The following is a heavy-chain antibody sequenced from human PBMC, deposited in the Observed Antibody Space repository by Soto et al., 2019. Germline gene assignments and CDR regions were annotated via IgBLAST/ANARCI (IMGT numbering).Heavy chain of an antibody. CDR2: IIPIFGTA. CDR1: GGTFSSYA. CDR3: ARDRGGSCYSCYYYGMDV. V-gene: IGHV1-69*13. Sequence: SVKVSCKASGGTFSSYAISWVRQAPGQGLEWMGGIIPIFGTANYAQKFQGRVTIIADESTSTAYMELSSLRSEDTAVYYCARDRGGSCYSCYYYGMDVWGQGTTVTV. D-gene: IGHD2-15*01. J-gene: IGHJ6*02.